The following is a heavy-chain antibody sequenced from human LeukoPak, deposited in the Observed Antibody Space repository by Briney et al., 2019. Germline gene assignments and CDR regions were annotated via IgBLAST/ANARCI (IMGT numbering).Heavy chain of an antibody. V-gene: IGHV2-5*01. J-gene: IGHJ5*02. D-gene: IGHD3-22*01. CDR1: GFSLSTSGVG. CDR2: SYWNDDK. Sequence: SGPTLVKPTQTLTLTCTFSGFSLSTSGVGVGWIRQPPGKALEWLALSYWNDDKRYSPSLKSRLTITKDTSKNQVVLTMTNMDPVDTATYYCAHSLFRYYYDSSGYYEEGPNWFDPWGQGTLVTVSS. CDR3: AHSLFRYYYDSSGYYEEGPNWFDP.